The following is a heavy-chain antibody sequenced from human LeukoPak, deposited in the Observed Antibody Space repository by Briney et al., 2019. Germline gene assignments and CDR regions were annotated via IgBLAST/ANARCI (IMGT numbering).Heavy chain of an antibody. V-gene: IGHV3-30*02. J-gene: IGHJ4*02. Sequence: GGSLRLSCAASGFTFSSYGMHWVRQAPGKGLEWVAFIRYDGSNKYYADSVKGRFTISRDNAKNSLYLQMNSLRAEDTAVYYCARDQQRQWLGSFDYWGQGTLVTVSS. CDR2: IRYDGSNK. CDR3: ARDQQRQWLGSFDY. D-gene: IGHD3-22*01. CDR1: GFTFSSYG.